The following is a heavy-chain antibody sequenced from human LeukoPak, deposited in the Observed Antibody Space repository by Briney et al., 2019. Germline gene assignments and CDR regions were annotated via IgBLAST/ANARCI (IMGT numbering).Heavy chain of an antibody. V-gene: IGHV1-2*02. J-gene: IGHJ4*02. CDR2: MNPSSGVT. D-gene: IGHD2-2*01. Sequence: ASVKVSCKASGYTSTGYYVHWVRQAPGQGLEWMGWMNPSSGVTNYAQNFQDTVTMTSDTSISTAYMELTRLTSDDTAVYYCARGGSTSSSDLFFDYWGQGTLVNVSS. CDR3: ARGGSTSSSDLFFDY. CDR1: GYTSTGYY.